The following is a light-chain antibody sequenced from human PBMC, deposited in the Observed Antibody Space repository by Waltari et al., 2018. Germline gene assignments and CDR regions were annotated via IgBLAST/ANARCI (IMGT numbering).Light chain of an antibody. CDR3: QVWDSSTVV. J-gene: IGLJ2*01. Sequence: SYELTQPLSVSVALGQTARITCGGNNIGSRNVHWYQQKPGQAPVLVIYRDSNRPSGIPERFAGANSANPATLTISRAQAGDEADYYCQVWDSSTVVFGGGTKLTVL. CDR2: RDS. CDR1: NIGSRN. V-gene: IGLV3-9*01.